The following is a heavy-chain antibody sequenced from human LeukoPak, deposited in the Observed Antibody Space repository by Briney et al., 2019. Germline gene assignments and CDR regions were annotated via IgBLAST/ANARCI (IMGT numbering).Heavy chain of an antibody. D-gene: IGHD6-13*01. CDR3: ARGRIAGTWFDP. CDR2: IYVSGRT. V-gene: IGHV4-4*07. CDR1: SGSISSYY. Sequence: SETLSLICTVSSGSISSYYWTWIRQPAGKGLEWLGRIYVSGRTNYSPSLKSRVTMSVHTSKNQFSLKLSSMTAADTAIYYCARGRIAGTWFDPWGQGILVTVSS. J-gene: IGHJ5*02.